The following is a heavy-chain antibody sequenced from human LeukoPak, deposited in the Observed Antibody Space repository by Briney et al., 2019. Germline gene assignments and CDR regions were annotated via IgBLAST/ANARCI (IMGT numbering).Heavy chain of an antibody. CDR1: GFTFSSYG. CDR2: ISYDGSNK. CDR3: AKDPGFDP. V-gene: IGHV3-30*18. J-gene: IGHJ5*02. Sequence: QPGRSLRLSCVASGFTFSSYGMHWVRQAPGKGLEWVAVISYDGSNKYYADSVKGRFTISRDNSKNTLYLQMNSLRAEDTAVYYCAKDPGFDPWGQGTLVTVSS.